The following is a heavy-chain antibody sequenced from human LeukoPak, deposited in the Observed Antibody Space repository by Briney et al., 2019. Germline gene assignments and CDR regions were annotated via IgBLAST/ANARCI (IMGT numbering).Heavy chain of an antibody. D-gene: IGHD5-24*01. Sequence: NPSETLSLTCTVSGGSISSYYWSWIQQPPGKGLEWIGYIYYSGSTNYNPSLKSRVTISVDTSKNQFSLKLSSVTAADTAVYYCARDLGGRDRYNYCFDYWGQGTLVTVSS. CDR1: GGSISSYY. CDR2: IYYSGST. J-gene: IGHJ4*02. V-gene: IGHV4-59*01. CDR3: ARDLGGRDRYNYCFDY.